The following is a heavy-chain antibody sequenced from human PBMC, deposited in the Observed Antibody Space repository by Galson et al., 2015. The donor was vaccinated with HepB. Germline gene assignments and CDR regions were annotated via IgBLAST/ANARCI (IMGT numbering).Heavy chain of an antibody. J-gene: IGHJ3*02. V-gene: IGHV1-69*13. D-gene: IGHD1-26*01. Sequence: SVKVSCKASGGTFSSYAISWVRQAPGQGLEWMGGIIPIFGTANYAQKFQGRVTITADESTSTAYMELSSLGSEDTAVYYCARAARGSGSYSTSGMHAFDIWGQGTMVTVSS. CDR3: ARAARGSGSYSTSGMHAFDI. CDR2: IIPIFGTA. CDR1: GGTFSSYA.